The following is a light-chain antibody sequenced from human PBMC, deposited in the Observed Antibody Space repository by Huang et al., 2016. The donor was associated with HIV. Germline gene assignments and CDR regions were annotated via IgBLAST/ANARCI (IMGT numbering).Light chain of an antibody. Sequence: EIVLTQSQGTIPLSQGEIATLSCRASQSVSSDCAWSQQKPGQAPRPLIYGAATRATGIPDRFSGSGSGTDFTLTISRLQPEDVAVYYCQQSDTSPQTFGQGTKLEIK. CDR1: QSVSSDC. V-gene: IGKV3-20*01. CDR3: QQSDTSPQT. J-gene: IGKJ2*01. CDR2: GAA.